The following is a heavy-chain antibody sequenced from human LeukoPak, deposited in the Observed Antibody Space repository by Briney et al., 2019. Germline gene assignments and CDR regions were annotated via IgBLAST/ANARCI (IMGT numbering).Heavy chain of an antibody. D-gene: IGHD2-21*01. CDR1: GFTFSSYA. CDR2: INRDGSGT. J-gene: IGHJ4*02. V-gene: IGHV3-74*01. Sequence: PGGSLRLSCAASGFTFSSYAMSWVRQAPGKGLEWVSAINRDGSGTSNADSVKGRFTISRDNAKNTLYLLMNSLRAEDTAVYYCARGLSYGVAYGDYWGQGTLVTVSS. CDR3: ARGLSYGVAYGDY.